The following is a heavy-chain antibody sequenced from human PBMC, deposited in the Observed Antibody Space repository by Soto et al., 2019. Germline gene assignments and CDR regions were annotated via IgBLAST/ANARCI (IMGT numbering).Heavy chain of an antibody. Sequence: PSETLSLTCTVSGGSISSGDYYWSWIRQPPEKGLEWIGYIYYSGSTYYNPSLKSRVTISVDTSKNQFSLKLSSVTAADTAVYYCARDRANSGYDLCWFDPWGQGTLVTVSS. J-gene: IGHJ5*02. D-gene: IGHD5-12*01. V-gene: IGHV4-30-4*01. CDR2: IYYSGST. CDR1: GGSISSGDYY. CDR3: ARDRANSGYDLCWFDP.